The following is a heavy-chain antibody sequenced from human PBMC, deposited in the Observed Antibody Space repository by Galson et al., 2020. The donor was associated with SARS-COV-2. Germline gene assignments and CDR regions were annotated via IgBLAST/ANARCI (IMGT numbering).Heavy chain of an antibody. CDR3: ARDPRSMVRGGGY. J-gene: IGHJ4*02. CDR1: GFTFSSYS. V-gene: IGHV3-21*01. Sequence: GESLKISCAASGFTFSSYSMNWVRQAPGKGLEWVSSISSSSSYIYYADSVKGRFTISRDNAKNSLYLQMNSLRAEDTAVYYCARDPRSMVRGGGYWGQGTLVTVSS. D-gene: IGHD3-10*01. CDR2: ISSSSSYI.